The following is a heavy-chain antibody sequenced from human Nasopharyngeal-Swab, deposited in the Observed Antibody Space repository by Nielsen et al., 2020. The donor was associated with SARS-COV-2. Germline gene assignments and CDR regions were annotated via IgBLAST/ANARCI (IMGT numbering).Heavy chain of an antibody. V-gene: IGHV2-5*02. CDR3: AHRLLPPRNYDRRGSSIRVPHDAFDI. Sequence: PGKALEWLALIYWDDDKRYSPSLKSRLTITKDTSKNQVVLTMTNMDPVDTATYYCAHRLLPPRNYDRRGSSIRVPHDAFDIWGQGTMVTVS. J-gene: IGHJ3*02. D-gene: IGHD3-22*01. CDR2: IYWDDDK.